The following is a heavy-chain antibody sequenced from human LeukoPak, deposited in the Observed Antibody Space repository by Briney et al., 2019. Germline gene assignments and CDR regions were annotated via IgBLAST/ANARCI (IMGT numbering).Heavy chain of an antibody. CDR3: ARQVPTAEFDY. D-gene: IGHD1-1*01. CDR2: ISYDGSNK. Sequence: GGSLRLSCAASGFTFSSYGMHWVRQAPGKGLEWVAVISYDGSNKYYADSVKGRFTISRDNSKNTLYLQMNSLRAEDTAVYYCARQVPTAEFDYWGQGTLVTVSS. V-gene: IGHV3-30*03. J-gene: IGHJ4*02. CDR1: GFTFSSYG.